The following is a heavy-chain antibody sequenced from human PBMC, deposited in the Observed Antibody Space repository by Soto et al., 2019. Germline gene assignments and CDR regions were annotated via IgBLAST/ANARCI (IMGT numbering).Heavy chain of an antibody. D-gene: IGHD6-13*01. V-gene: IGHV1-3*01. Sequence: ASVKVSCKASGYTFTSYAMHWVRQAPGQRLEWMGWINAGNGNTKYSQKFQGRVTITRDTSASTAYMELSSLRSEDTAVYYCTRAEIAAAGIVGLDYWGQGTLVTVSS. CDR1: GYTFTSYA. J-gene: IGHJ4*02. CDR3: TRAEIAAAGIVGLDY. CDR2: INAGNGNT.